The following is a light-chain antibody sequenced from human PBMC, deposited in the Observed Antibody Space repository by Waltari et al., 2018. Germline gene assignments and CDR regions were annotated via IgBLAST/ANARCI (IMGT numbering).Light chain of an antibody. Sequence: QSVLTQPPSVSETPGQRVTISCSGAYSSIGSNAVRWYQQLPRTAPKLPIYSNDQRPSGVPDRFSGSKSGASASLAISGLRSEDEADYYCAAWNNRLNGWVFGGGTKLTVL. V-gene: IGLV1-44*01. CDR1: YSSIGSNA. J-gene: IGLJ3*02. CDR2: SND. CDR3: AAWNNRLNGWV.